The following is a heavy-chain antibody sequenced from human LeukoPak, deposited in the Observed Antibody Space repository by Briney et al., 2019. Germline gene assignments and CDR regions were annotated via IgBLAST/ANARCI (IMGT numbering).Heavy chain of an antibody. CDR1: GYTFTSYD. D-gene: IGHD6-13*01. CDR2: MNPNSGNT. V-gene: IGHV1-8*01. J-gene: IGHJ6*03. Sequence: GASVKVSCKASGYTFTSYDINWVRQATGQGLEWMGCMNPNSGNTGYAQKFQGRVTMTRNTSISTAYMELSSLRSEDTAVYYCARGRGSSSSWYDYYYYYYMDVWGKGTTVTVSS. CDR3: ARGRGSSSSWYDYYYYYYMDV.